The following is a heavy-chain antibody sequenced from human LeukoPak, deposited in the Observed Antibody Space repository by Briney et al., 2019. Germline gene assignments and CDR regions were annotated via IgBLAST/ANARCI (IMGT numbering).Heavy chain of an antibody. CDR2: INPNSGGT. J-gene: IGHJ4*02. V-gene: IGHV1-2*02. CDR1: GYTFTGYY. Sequence: ASVKVSCKASGYTFTGYYMHWVRRAPGQGLEWMGWINPNSGGTNYAQKFQGRVTMTRDTSISTAYMELSRLRSDDTAVYYCAKDRRSYGVLEWLSFSFDYWGQGTLVTVSS. D-gene: IGHD3-3*01. CDR3: AKDRRSYGVLEWLSFSFDY.